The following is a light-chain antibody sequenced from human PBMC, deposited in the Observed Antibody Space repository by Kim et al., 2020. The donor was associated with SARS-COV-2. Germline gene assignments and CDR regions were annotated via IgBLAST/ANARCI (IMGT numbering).Light chain of an antibody. CDR1: QGISNS. CDR2: ATS. Sequence: DIHMTQSPSSLSASVGDRLTLTCRASQGISNSLAWYQQKPGKAPKLLLSATSKLERGVPSRFSGSGSGTTYTLTISNLQPEDFATYYCQQYYSHPLTFGGGTKVDIK. CDR3: QQYYSHPLT. J-gene: IGKJ4*01. V-gene: IGKV1-NL1*01.